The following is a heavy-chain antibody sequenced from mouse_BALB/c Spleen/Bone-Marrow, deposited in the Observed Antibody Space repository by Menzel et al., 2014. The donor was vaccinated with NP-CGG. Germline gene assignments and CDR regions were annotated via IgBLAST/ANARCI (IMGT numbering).Heavy chain of an antibody. CDR1: GFNIKDTY. J-gene: IGHJ4*01. V-gene: IGHV14-3*02. CDR2: IDPANGNT. Sequence: VQLQQSGAEVVKPGASVKLSCTASGFNIKDTYMHWVKQRPEQGLEWIGRIDPANGNTKYDPKFQGKATITADTSSNTAYLQLSSLTSEDTAVYYCARYGNYCYAMDYWGQGTSVTVSS. D-gene: IGHD2-1*01. CDR3: ARYGNYCYAMDY.